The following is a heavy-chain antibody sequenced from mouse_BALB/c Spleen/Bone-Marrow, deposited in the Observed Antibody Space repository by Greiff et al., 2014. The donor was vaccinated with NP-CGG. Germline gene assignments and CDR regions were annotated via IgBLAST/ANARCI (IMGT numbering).Heavy chain of an antibody. D-gene: IGHD1-2*01. V-gene: IGHV7-3*02. CDR3: ARDRATATLYWYFDV. CDR2: ISNKANGYTT. J-gene: IGHJ1*01. Sequence: DVKLVESGGGLVQPGGSLRLSCATSGFTFTDYYMSWVRQPPGKALEWLGFISNKANGYTTEYSASVKGRFTISRDNSQSILYIQMNTRRAEDSATDYCARDRATATLYWYFDVWGAGTTVTVSS. CDR1: GFTFTDYY.